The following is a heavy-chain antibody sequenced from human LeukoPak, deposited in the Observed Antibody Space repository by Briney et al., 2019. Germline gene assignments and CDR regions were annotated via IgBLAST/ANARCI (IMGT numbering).Heavy chain of an antibody. J-gene: IGHJ6*03. V-gene: IGHV4-59*01. CDR3: ARVRDGYNYYYYYYMDV. D-gene: IGHD5-24*01. CDR1: GGSISSYY. CDR2: IYYSGST. Sequence: SETLSLTCTVSGGSISSYYWSWLRQPPGKGLEWIGYIYYSGSTNYNPSLKSRVTISVDTSKNQFSLKLSSVTAADTAVYYCARVRDGYNYYYYYYMDVWGKGTTVTVSS.